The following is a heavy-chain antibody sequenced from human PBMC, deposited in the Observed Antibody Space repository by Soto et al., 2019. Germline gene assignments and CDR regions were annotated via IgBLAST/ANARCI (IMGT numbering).Heavy chain of an antibody. J-gene: IGHJ6*02. V-gene: IGHV3-33*01. CDR1: GFTFSSYG. Sequence: QVQLVESGGGVVQPGRSLRLSCAASGFTFSSYGMHWVRQAPGKGLEWVAVIWYDGSNKYYADSVKGRFTISRDNSKNTLYLQMHSLRAEYTAVYYCARDTGAYGMDVWGQGTTVTVSS. CDR3: ARDTGAYGMDV. CDR2: IWYDGSNK. D-gene: IGHD4-17*01.